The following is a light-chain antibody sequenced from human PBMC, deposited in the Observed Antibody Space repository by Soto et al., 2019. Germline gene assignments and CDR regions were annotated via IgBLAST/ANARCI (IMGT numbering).Light chain of an antibody. CDR3: LIYYSGALV. V-gene: IGLV7-46*01. Sequence: QAVVTQDASLTVSPGGTVTLPCSSSTGRVTSGHFAYWIQQKPGPAPRTLIYDTTDKHSWTPARFSAFLLGGKAALTLSGSQPEDEADYYCLIYYSGALVFGGGTKLTVL. J-gene: IGLJ2*01. CDR2: DTT. CDR1: TGRVTSGHF.